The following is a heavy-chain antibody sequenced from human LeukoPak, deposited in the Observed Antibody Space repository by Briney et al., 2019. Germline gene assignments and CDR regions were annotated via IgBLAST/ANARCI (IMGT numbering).Heavy chain of an antibody. V-gene: IGHV3-15*01. D-gene: IGHD3-3*01. CDR2: IKNKTDGGTT. CDR1: GFTLSNAW. Sequence: PGGSLRLSCAASGFTLSNAWMSWVRRAPGKGLEWVGRIKNKTDGGTTDYAAPVKGRFTISRDDSKNTLYLQMNSLKTEDTAVYYCTTAHYDCWSGYPGDYWGQGTLVTVSS. CDR3: TTAHYDCWSGYPGDY. J-gene: IGHJ4*02.